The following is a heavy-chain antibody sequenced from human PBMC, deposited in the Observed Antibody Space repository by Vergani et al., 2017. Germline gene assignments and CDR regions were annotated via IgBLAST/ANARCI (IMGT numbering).Heavy chain of an antibody. D-gene: IGHD2-2*01. CDR2: INPSGGTT. V-gene: IGHV1-46*03. J-gene: IGHJ4*02. Sequence: QVQLVQSGAEVKKPGASVKVSCKASGYTFTIYYVHWVRQAPGQGLEWMGIINPSGGTTSYAQKFQGRVTMTRDTSTSTVYMELSSLRSEDTAVYYCARVGCYCSSTSCYEYWGQGTLVTVSS. CDR3: ARVGCYCSSTSCYEY. CDR1: GYTFTIYY.